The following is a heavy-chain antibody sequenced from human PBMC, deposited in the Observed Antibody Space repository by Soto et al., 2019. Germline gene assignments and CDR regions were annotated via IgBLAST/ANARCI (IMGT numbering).Heavy chain of an antibody. CDR2: VYHTGRT. D-gene: IGHD3-3*01. Sequence: SETLSLTCTVSGGSFKSGSYSWSWIRQPPGKGLEWIGYVYHTGRTSYNPSLKSRVSISMDTSKNQFSLNLDSVTAADTAVYFCARDFAYFDSWGRGTLVTVSS. CDR1: GGSFKSGSYS. V-gene: IGHV4-61*01. J-gene: IGHJ4*02. CDR3: ARDFAYFDS.